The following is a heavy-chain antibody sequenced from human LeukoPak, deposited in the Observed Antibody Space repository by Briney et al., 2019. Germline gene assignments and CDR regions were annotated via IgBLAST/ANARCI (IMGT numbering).Heavy chain of an antibody. J-gene: IGHJ6*03. CDR3: AKGSVTTYSYYYYMDV. Sequence: AGGSLRLSCAASGFTFSSYAMSWVRQAPGKGLEWVSAISGSGGSTYYADSVKGRFTISRDNSKNTLYLQMNSLRAEDTAVYYCAKGSVTTYSYYYYMDVWGKGTTVIVSS. V-gene: IGHV3-23*01. CDR2: ISGSGGST. CDR1: GFTFSSYA. D-gene: IGHD4-11*01.